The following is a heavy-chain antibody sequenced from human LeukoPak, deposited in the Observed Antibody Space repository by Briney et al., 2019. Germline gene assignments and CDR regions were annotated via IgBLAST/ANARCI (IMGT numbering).Heavy chain of an antibody. CDR1: GFTFSSYS. V-gene: IGHV3-48*01. J-gene: IGHJ5*02. D-gene: IGHD3-10*01. CDR3: AREWTMVRGVIIWGEPANWFDP. Sequence: GGSLRLSCAASGFTFSSYSMNWVRQAPGKGLEWVSYISSSSSTIYYADSVKGRFTISRDNAKNSLYLQMNSLRSEDTAVYYCAREWTMVRGVIIWGEPANWFDPWGQGTLVTVSS. CDR2: ISSSSSTI.